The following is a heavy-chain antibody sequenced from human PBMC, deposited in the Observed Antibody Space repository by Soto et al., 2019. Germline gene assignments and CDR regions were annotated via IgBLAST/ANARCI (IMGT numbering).Heavy chain of an antibody. CDR1: GYTFTSYG. CDR3: ARDLRYGDPVYYFDY. J-gene: IGHJ4*01. Sequence: ASVKVSCKASGYTFTSYGISWVRQAPGQGLEWMGWISVYNANTNYMENLQDRVTMTTDTSTSTVYMELRSLRSDDTAVYYCARDLRYGDPVYYFDYWGQGTLVTDSS. CDR2: ISVYNANT. V-gene: IGHV1-18*01. D-gene: IGHD4-17*01.